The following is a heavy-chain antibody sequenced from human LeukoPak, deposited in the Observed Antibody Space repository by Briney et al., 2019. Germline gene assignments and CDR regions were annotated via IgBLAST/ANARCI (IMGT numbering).Heavy chain of an antibody. Sequence: GGSLRLSCAASGLTFSSYSMNWVRQAPGKGLEWVSSISSSSSYIYYADSVKGRFTISRDNPKNTLYLQMSSLRAEDTAVYYCATDYGKDPLYFDYWGQGTLVTVSS. CDR1: GLTFSSYS. V-gene: IGHV3-21*01. D-gene: IGHD3-16*01. CDR3: ATDYGKDPLYFDY. CDR2: ISSSSSYI. J-gene: IGHJ4*02.